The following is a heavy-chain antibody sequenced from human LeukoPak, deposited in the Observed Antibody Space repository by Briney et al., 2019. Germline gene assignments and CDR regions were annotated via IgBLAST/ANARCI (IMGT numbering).Heavy chain of an antibody. CDR3: ARQYYDSSNDY. J-gene: IGHJ4*02. D-gene: IGHD3-22*01. V-gene: IGHV5-51*01. CDR1: GYSFTSYW. CDR2: IYPGDSDT. Sequence: GESLQISCKGSGYSFTSYWIGWVRQMPGKGLEWMGIIYPGDSDTRYSPSFQGQVTISADKSIGTAYLQWSSLKASDAAMYYCARQYYDSSNDYWGQGTLVTVSS.